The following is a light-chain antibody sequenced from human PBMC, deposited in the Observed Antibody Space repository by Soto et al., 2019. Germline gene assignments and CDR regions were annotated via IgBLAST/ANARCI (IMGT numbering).Light chain of an antibody. Sequence: QSALTQPASVSGSPGQSITISCTGTSSDVGGYNYVSWYQQHPGKAPKLMIYDVSNRPSGVSNRFSGSKSGNTASLTISGLPAEDAADYYCSSYTNSSPLVVFGGGTKLTVL. J-gene: IGLJ2*01. CDR3: SSYTNSSPLVV. CDR1: SSDVGGYNY. V-gene: IGLV2-14*01. CDR2: DVS.